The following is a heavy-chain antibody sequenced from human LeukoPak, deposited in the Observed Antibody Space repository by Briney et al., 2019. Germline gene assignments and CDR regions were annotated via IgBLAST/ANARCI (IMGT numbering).Heavy chain of an antibody. Sequence: SETLSLTCAVYGGSFSGYYWTWIRQTPEKGLEWIGEMNPSGSTNYNPSLKSRVTISVDKSKNQFSLELSSVTAADTAVYYCARGRQDVTMIVVVMTAVSYYLDVWGKGTTVTVS. V-gene: IGHV4-34*01. CDR1: GGSFSGYY. J-gene: IGHJ6*03. CDR2: MNPSGST. D-gene: IGHD3-22*01. CDR3: ARGRQDVTMIVVVMTAVSYYLDV.